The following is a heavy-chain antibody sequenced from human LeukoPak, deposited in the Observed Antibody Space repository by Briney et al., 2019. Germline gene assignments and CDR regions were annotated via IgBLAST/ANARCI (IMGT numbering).Heavy chain of an antibody. D-gene: IGHD3-10*01. CDR1: GFTFSSYA. V-gene: IGHV3-23*01. Sequence: SGGSLRLSCAASGFTFSSYAMSWVRQAPGKGLEWVSAISGSGGSTYYADSVKGRFTISRDNSKNTLYLQMNSLRAEDTAVYYCAKDVHYYGSGSYYRWGRGTLVTVSS. CDR3: AKDVHYYGSGSYYR. J-gene: IGHJ4*02. CDR2: ISGSGGST.